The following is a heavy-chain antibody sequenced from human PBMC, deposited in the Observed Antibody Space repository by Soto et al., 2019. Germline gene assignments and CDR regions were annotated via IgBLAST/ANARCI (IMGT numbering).Heavy chain of an antibody. CDR3: ARLGITIFGVVIPGYYYYGMDV. Sequence: ASVKVSCKASGYTFTSYYMHWVRQAPGQGLEWMGIINPSGGSTSYAQKFQGRVTMTRDTSTSTVYMELSSLRSEDTAVYYCARLGITIFGVVIPGYYYYGMDVWGQGTTVTVSS. J-gene: IGHJ6*02. CDR1: GYTFTSYY. V-gene: IGHV1-46*01. D-gene: IGHD3-3*01. CDR2: INPSGGST.